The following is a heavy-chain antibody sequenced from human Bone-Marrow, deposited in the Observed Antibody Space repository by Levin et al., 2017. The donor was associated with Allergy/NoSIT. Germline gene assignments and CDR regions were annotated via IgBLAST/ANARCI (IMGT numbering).Heavy chain of an antibody. CDR2: ISRTGQNM. V-gene: IGHV3-48*02. Sequence: GGSLRLSCAVSGFTFNLFPITWVRQAPGKGLEWLAYISRTGQNMSYADSERGRITISRDNAQSSVVLQMKNLREEDTAVYYCARDNWGSFDYWGQGDLVTVSS. J-gene: IGHJ4*02. CDR1: GFTFNLFP. D-gene: IGHD7-27*01. CDR3: ARDNWGSFDY.